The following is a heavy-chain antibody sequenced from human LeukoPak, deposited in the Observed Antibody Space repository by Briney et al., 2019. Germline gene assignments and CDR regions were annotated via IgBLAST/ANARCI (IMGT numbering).Heavy chain of an antibody. CDR3: ARRGPPRTLLRGVKSGWFDP. V-gene: IGHV4-34*01. Sequence: PSETLSLTCAVYGGSFSGYYWSWIRQPPGQGLEWIGEINHSGSTNYNPSLKSRVTISVDTSKNQFSLKLSSVTAADTAVYYCARRGPPRTLLRGVKSGWFDPWGQGTLVTVSS. CDR2: INHSGST. CDR1: GGSFSGYY. J-gene: IGHJ5*02. D-gene: IGHD3-10*01.